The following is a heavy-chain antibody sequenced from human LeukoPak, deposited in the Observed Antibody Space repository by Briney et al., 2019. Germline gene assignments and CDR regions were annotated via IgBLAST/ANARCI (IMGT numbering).Heavy chain of an antibody. CDR3: ARVYCSSTSCYGDAFDI. CDR1: GYTFTSYG. V-gene: IGHV1-18*01. J-gene: IGHJ3*02. D-gene: IGHD2-2*01. CDR2: ISGYNGNT. Sequence: ASVKVSCKASGYTFTSYGISWVRQAPGQGLEWMGWISGYNGNTNNVQKFQGRVTITRNTSISTAYTELSSLRSEDTAVYYCARVYCSSTSCYGDAFDIWGQGTMVTVSS.